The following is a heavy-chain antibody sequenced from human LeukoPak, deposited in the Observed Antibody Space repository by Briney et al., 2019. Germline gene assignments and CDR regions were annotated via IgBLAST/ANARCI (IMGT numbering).Heavy chain of an antibody. CDR1: GFTFSDYE. CDR2: ISNSGSTI. V-gene: IGHV3-48*03. CDR3: AGRGYFDY. Sequence: PGGSLRLSCAASGFTFSDYEMNWVRQAPGKGLEWVSYISNSGSTIYYADSVKGRFTISRDNAKSSLYLQLNSLRAEDTALYYCAGRGYFDYWGQGTLVTVSS. J-gene: IGHJ4*02.